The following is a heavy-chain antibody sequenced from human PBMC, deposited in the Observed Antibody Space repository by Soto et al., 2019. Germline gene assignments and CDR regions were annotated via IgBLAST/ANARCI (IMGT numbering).Heavy chain of an antibody. D-gene: IGHD3-16*01. V-gene: IGHV1-3*01. J-gene: IGHJ5*02. Sequence: ASVKVSCKASGYTFTSYAMHWVRQAPGQRLEWMGWINAGNGNTKYSQKFQGRVTITRDTSASTAYMELSSLRSEDTAVYYCARDFGISGNWFDPWGQGTLVTVSS. CDR3: ARDFGISGNWFDP. CDR2: INAGNGNT. CDR1: GYTFTSYA.